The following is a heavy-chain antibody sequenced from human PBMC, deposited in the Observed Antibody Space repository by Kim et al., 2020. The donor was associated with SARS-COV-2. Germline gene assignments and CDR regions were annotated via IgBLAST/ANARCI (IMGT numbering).Heavy chain of an antibody. CDR3: ARSLPGGVDFGMDV. Sequence: GDSVKGRFIISRDNSKNALYVQMDRLRADDTAVYYCARSLPGGVDFGMDVWGQGTTVIVSS. V-gene: IGHV3-33*01. J-gene: IGHJ6*02. D-gene: IGHD5-12*01.